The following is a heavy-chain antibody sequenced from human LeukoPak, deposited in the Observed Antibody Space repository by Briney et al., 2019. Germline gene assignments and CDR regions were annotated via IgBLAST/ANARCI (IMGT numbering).Heavy chain of an antibody. V-gene: IGHV1-2*02. J-gene: IGHJ5*02. D-gene: IGHD6-13*01. CDR2: INPNSGGT. CDR3: ARNSLAAAAFDP. Sequence: ASVKVSCKASGYTFTGYYMHWVRQAPGQGLEWMGWINPNSGGTNYAQKFQGRVTMTRDTSISTAYMELSRLRSDDTAVYYCARNSLAAAAFDPWGQGTLVTVSS. CDR1: GYTFTGYY.